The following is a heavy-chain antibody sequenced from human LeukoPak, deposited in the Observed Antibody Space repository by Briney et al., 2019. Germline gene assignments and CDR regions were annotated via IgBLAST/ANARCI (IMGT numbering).Heavy chain of an antibody. J-gene: IGHJ4*02. V-gene: IGHV4-39*01. CDR3: ARAEYYYGSGSGSRLAYYFDY. D-gene: IGHD3-10*01. CDR1: GGSVSSSSFY. CDR2: TSYSGST. Sequence: SETLSLTCTVSGGSVSSSSFYWGWLRQPPGKGLEWTGTTSYSGSTYYNPSLKSRVTISVDTSKNQFSLKLSSVTAADTAVYYCARAEYYYGSGSGSRLAYYFDYWGQGTLVTVSS.